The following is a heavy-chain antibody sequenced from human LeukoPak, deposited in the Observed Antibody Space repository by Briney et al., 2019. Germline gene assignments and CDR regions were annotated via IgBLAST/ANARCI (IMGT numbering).Heavy chain of an antibody. V-gene: IGHV4-30-2*01. CDR1: GGSISSGGYS. J-gene: IGHJ4*02. D-gene: IGHD3-22*01. CDR2: IYHSGST. CDR3: ARAKRYYDSSGYSNLYYFDY. Sequence: PSQTLSLTCAVSGGSISSGGYSWSWIRQPPGKGLEWIGYIYHSGSTYYNPSLKSRVTISADRSENQFSLKLSSVTAADTAVYYCARAKRYYDSSGYSNLYYFDYWGQGTLATVSS.